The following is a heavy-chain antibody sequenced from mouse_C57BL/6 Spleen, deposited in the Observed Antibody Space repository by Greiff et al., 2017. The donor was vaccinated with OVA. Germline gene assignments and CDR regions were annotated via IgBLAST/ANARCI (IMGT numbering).Heavy chain of an antibody. J-gene: IGHJ4*01. D-gene: IGHD1-1*01. V-gene: IGHV1-69*01. CDR1: GYTFTSYW. Sequence: QVQLQQPGAELVMPGASVKLSCTASGYTFTSYWMHWVKQRPGQGLEWIGEIDPSDSYTNYNQKFKGKSTLTVDKSSSTAYMQRSSLTSEDSAVYYCARVRSLEAMDYWGQGTSVTVSS. CDR3: ARVRSLEAMDY. CDR2: IDPSDSYT.